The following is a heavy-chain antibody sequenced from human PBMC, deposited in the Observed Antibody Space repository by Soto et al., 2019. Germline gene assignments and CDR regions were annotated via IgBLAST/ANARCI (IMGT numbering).Heavy chain of an antibody. V-gene: IGHV3-15*01. D-gene: IGHD2-2*01. CDR3: TTDGEVVVPVTDYYYYMDV. J-gene: IGHJ6*03. CDR2: IKSKTDGGTT. CDR1: GFTFSNAW. Sequence: GGSLRLSCAASGFTFSNAWMSWVRQAPGKGLEWVGHIKSKTDGGTTDYAAPVKGRFTISRDDSKNTLYLQMNSLKTEDTAVYYCTTDGEVVVPVTDYYYYMDVWGKGTTVTVSS.